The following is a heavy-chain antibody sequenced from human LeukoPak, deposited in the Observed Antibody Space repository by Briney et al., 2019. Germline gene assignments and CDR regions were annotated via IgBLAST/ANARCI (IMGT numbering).Heavy chain of an antibody. CDR2: ISGSGGST. J-gene: IGHJ3*02. D-gene: IGHD6-13*01. CDR1: GFTFSSYS. Sequence: PGGSLRLSCAASGFTFSSYSMNWVRQAPGKGLEWVSAISGSGGSTYYADSVKGRFTISRDNSKNTLYLQMNSLRAEDTAVYYCAKDRVAAAGRPDGAFDIWGQGTMVTVSS. V-gene: IGHV3-23*01. CDR3: AKDRVAAAGRPDGAFDI.